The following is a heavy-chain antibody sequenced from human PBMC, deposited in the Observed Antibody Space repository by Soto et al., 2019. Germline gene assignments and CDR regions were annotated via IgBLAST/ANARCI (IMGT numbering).Heavy chain of an antibody. CDR1: GFTFSHYA. V-gene: IGHV3-30-3*01. CDR3: AREDFGNYYFDY. J-gene: IGHJ4*02. Sequence: ESGGGVVQPGRSLRLSCAASGFTFSHYAMHWVRQAPGKGLEWIAIISYDGSNKYYADSVRGRFTISRDNSKSTLFLQMNSPRAEDAAVYFCAREDFGNYYFDYWGQGTLVTVSS. D-gene: IGHD1-7*01. CDR2: ISYDGSNK.